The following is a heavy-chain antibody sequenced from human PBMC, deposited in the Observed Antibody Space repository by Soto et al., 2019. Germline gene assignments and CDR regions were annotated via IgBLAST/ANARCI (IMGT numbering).Heavy chain of an antibody. CDR3: AKDQAGSSSQTYFFDY. V-gene: IGHV3-30*18. D-gene: IGHD6-13*01. CDR1: GFTFSSYA. CDR2: ISYDGRNE. J-gene: IGHJ4*02. Sequence: PGGSLRLSCAASGFTFSSYAMHWVRQPPGRGLEWVAFISYDGRNESYADSVKGRFTISRDNSKNTLYLQMNSLRTEDTAVYHCAKDQAGSSSQTYFFDYWGQGSLVTVSS.